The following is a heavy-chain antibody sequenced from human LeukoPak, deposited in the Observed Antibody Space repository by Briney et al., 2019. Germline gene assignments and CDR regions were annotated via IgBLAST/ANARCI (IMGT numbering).Heavy chain of an antibody. V-gene: IGHV5-51*01. Sequence: AESLLTPSRGSGYIFTNYWSGWVRQMPGKGLEWMGIIYPGYSDTRYSPSFQGQVTTSAEKSIGTTYLQWSSLKASDTAMYYCARQEFSSGHDAFDLWGQGTIVIVSS. D-gene: IGHD6-19*01. CDR1: GYIFTNYW. J-gene: IGHJ3*01. CDR3: ARQEFSSGHDAFDL. CDR2: IYPGYSDT.